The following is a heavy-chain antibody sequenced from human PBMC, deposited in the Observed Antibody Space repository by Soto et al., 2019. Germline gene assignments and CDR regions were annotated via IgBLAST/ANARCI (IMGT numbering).Heavy chain of an antibody. J-gene: IGHJ4*02. CDR3: ASYYYDSSGYYYVPGVY. V-gene: IGHV4-30-4*01. D-gene: IGHD3-22*01. CDR2: IYYSGST. Sequence: PSETLSRTCTVSGGSISGGDYYWSWIRQPPGKGLEWIGYIYYSGSTYYNPSLKSRVTISVDTSKNQFSLKLSSVTAADTAVYYCASYYYDSSGYYYVPGVYWGQGTLVTVSS. CDR1: GGSISGGDYY.